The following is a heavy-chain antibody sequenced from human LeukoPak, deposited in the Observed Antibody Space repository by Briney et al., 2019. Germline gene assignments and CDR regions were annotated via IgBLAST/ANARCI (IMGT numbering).Heavy chain of an antibody. CDR2: ISGGSTGR. V-gene: IGHV3-23*01. CDR3: AKGSWGSGSLPTFDY. J-gene: IGHJ4*02. CDR1: GFTFSTYT. D-gene: IGHD3-10*01. Sequence: GGSLRLSCAVSGFTFSTYTMSWVRQAPGKGLEWVSAISGGSTGRYYADSVKGRFTISRDNSKNTMYLQMDSLRADDTAVYYCAKGSWGSGSLPTFDYWGQGTLVTVSS.